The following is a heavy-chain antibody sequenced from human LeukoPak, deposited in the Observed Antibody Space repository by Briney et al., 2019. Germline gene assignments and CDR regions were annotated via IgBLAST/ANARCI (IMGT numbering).Heavy chain of an antibody. CDR1: GFTFSSYS. D-gene: IGHD5-18*01. J-gene: IGHJ6*03. Sequence: GGSLRLSCAASGFTFSSYSMNWVRQAPGTGLEWVSSITSNTNYIYYADSVKGRFTISRDNSKNTLYLQMNSLRAEDTAVYYCARDRKGGGYSSGIYYYYYYMDVWGKGTTVTISS. CDR2: ITSNTNYI. V-gene: IGHV3-21*04. CDR3: ARDRKGGGYSSGIYYYYYYMDV.